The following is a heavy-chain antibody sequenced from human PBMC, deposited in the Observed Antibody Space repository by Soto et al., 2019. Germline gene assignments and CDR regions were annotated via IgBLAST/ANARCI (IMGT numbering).Heavy chain of an antibody. CDR2: INAGNGNT. CDR3: ARHCSSTSCLTYYYYYGMDV. J-gene: IGHJ6*02. CDR1: GYTFTSYA. D-gene: IGHD2-2*01. Sequence: GASVKVSCKASGYTFTSYAMHWVRQAPGQRLEWMGWINAGNGNTKYSQKFQGRVTITRDTSASTAYMELSSLRSEDTAVYYCARHCSSTSCLTYYYYYGMDVWGQGTTVTSP. V-gene: IGHV1-3*01.